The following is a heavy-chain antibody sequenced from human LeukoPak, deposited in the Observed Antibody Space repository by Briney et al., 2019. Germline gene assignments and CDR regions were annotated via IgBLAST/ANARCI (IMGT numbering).Heavy chain of an antibody. CDR2: INQVSSHI. V-gene: IGHV3-21*01. CDR1: GFTFSSSA. CDR3: TRDPTQYLRYGYFDH. J-gene: IGHJ4*02. D-gene: IGHD4-11*01. Sequence: GGSLRLSCAASGFTFSSSAMNWVRQAPGKGLEWVSSINQVSSHIYYADSVRGRFTISRDNAKNSLYLQMSSLRAEDTAVYYCTRDPTQYLRYGYFDHWGQGTLVTVSS.